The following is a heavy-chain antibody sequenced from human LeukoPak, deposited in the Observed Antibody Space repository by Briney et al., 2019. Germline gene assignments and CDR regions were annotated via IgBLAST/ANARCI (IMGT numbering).Heavy chain of an antibody. CDR3: ARVSHDSGGVEYFQN. CDR2: IYYSGST. CDR1: GGSISSYY. D-gene: IGHD4-23*01. J-gene: IGHJ1*01. V-gene: IGHV4-59*08. Sequence: SETLSLTCTVSGGSISSYYWSWIRQPPGKGLEWIGYIYYSGSTNYNPSLKSRVTISVDTSKNQFSLKLRSVTAADTAVYYCARVSHDSGGVEYFQNWGQGTLVTVSS.